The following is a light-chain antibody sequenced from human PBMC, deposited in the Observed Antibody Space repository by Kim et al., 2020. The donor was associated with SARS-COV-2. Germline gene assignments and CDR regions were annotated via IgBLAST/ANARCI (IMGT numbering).Light chain of an antibody. V-gene: IGLV2-14*03. Sequence: GQSLTISPTVTSSDVGGYNYVSWYQQHPGKAPKLMIYDVSNRPSGVSNRFSGSKSGNTASLTISGLQAEDEADYYCSSYTSSSTRVFGGGTQLTVL. CDR1: SSDVGGYNY. J-gene: IGLJ3*02. CDR3: SSYTSSSTRV. CDR2: DVS.